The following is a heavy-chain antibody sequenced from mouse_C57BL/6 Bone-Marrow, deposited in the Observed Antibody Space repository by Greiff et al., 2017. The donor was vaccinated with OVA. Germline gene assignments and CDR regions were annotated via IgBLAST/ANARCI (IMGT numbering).Heavy chain of an antibody. V-gene: IGHV7-3*01. J-gene: IGHJ4*01. CDR3: ARYLLITTKAMDY. Sequence: EVMLVESGGGLVQPGGSLILSCAASGFTFTDYYMSWVRQPPGKALEWLGFIRNKANGYTTEYSASVKGRFTISRDNSQSILYLQMNALRAEDSATYYCARYLLITTKAMDYWGQGTSVTVSS. D-gene: IGHD1-1*01. CDR1: GFTFTDYY. CDR2: IRNKANGYTT.